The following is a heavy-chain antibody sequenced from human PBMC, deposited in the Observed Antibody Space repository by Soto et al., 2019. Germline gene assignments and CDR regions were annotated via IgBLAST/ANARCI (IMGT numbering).Heavy chain of an antibody. CDR2: IYYSGST. D-gene: IGHD3-3*01. J-gene: IGHJ6*02. Sequence: SETLSLTCTVSGGSISSYYWSWIRQPPGKGLEWIGYIYYSGSTYYNPSLKSRVTISVDTSKNQFSLNLSSVTAADTAVYYCAKEPVSITIFGVSGMDVWGRGTTVTVSS. CDR1: GGSISSYY. V-gene: IGHV4-59*12. CDR3: AKEPVSITIFGVSGMDV.